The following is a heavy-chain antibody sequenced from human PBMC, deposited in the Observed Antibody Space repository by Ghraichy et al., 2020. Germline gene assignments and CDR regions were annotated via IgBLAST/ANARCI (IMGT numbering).Heavy chain of an antibody. Sequence: GGSLRLSCAASGFTFSAFYMTWIRQAPGKGLEWVSYISNSGGTIYYADSVKGRFTISRDNAKNSLYLQTNSLRVEDTAVYYCARVLGSGWSGDDCWGQGTQVTVSS. D-gene: IGHD6-19*01. CDR1: GFTFSAFY. V-gene: IGHV3-11*01. J-gene: IGHJ4*02. CDR3: ARVLGSGWSGDDC. CDR2: ISNSGGTI.